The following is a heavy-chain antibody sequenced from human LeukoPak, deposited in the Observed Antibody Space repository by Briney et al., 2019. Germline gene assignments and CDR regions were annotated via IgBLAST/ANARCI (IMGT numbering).Heavy chain of an antibody. J-gene: IGHJ4*02. V-gene: IGHV4-38-2*02. CDR3: ARSGGTYQGLFDY. CDR1: GYSISSGYY. CDR2: ISQSGST. D-gene: IGHD1-26*01. Sequence: PSETLSLTCTVSGYSISSGYYWGWIRPPPGKGLQWIGTISQSGSTYYNPSLKSRVTISVDTSKNQFSLNLSSVTAADTALYYCARSGGTYQGLFDYWGQGTLVTVSS.